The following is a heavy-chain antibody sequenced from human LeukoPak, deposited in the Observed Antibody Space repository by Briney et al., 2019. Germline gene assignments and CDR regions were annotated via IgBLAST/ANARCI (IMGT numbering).Heavy chain of an antibody. D-gene: IGHD3-22*01. Sequence: GASVKVSCKASGYTFTSYGVNWVRQAPGQGLEWMGWISAYNGHTIYAQKLQGRVTMTTDTSTSTLYMELRSLRSDDTAVYYCARHRLPRVYYDSSGYYHNGFDIWGQGTMVTVSS. CDR1: GYTFTSYG. J-gene: IGHJ3*02. CDR2: ISAYNGHT. CDR3: ARHRLPRVYYDSSGYYHNGFDI. V-gene: IGHV1-18*01.